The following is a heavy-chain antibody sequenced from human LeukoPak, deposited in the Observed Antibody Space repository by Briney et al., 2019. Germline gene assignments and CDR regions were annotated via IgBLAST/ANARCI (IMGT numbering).Heavy chain of an antibody. CDR3: ARRARDDFWSGYFRSWYYYYGMDV. D-gene: IGHD3-3*01. V-gene: IGHV1-3*01. CDR2: INAGNGNT. J-gene: IGHJ6*02. CDR1: GYTFTSYA. Sequence: GASVKVSCKASGYTFTSYAMHWVRQAPGQRLEWMGWINAGNGNTKYSQKFQGRVTITRDTSASTAYMELSSLRSEDTAVYYCARRARDDFWSGYFRSWYYYYGMDVWGQGTTVTVSS.